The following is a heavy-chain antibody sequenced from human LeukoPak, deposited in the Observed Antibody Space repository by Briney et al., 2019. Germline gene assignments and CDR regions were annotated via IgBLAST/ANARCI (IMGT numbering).Heavy chain of an antibody. Sequence: SETLSLTCVVSGFSISSGYYWGWIRQPPGKGLEWIANIHVSGTTFYNSSLNSRVAISIDTSKNQFPLKLSSVTAADTAVYFCAREAERRIVNWGRGTLVTVSS. J-gene: IGHJ4*02. D-gene: IGHD1-1*01. CDR3: AREAERRIVN. V-gene: IGHV4-38-2*02. CDR1: GFSISSGYY. CDR2: IHVSGTT.